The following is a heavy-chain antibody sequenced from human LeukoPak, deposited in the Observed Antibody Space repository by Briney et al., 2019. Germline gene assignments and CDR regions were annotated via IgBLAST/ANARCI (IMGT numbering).Heavy chain of an antibody. V-gene: IGHV4-59*01. CDR3: ARVSPELPFAYCGGDCYPNWFDP. D-gene: IGHD2-21*02. CDR2: IYYSGST. Sequence: SETLSLTCTVSGGSISSYYWSWIRQPPGKGLEWIGYIYYSGSTNYNPSLKSRVTISVDTSKNQFSLELSSVTAADTAVYYCARVSPELPFAYCGGDCYPNWFDPWGQGTLSPSPQ. CDR1: GGSISSYY. J-gene: IGHJ5*02.